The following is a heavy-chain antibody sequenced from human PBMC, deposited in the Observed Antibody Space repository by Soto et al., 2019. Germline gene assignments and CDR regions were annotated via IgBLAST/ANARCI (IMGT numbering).Heavy chain of an antibody. CDR2: ISRSGTT. CDR1: EGYFNNNY. V-gene: IGHV4-34*01. CDR3: ATSLWFGTQVEL. D-gene: IGHD3-10*01. Sequence: QLQLQQRGAELLKPSETLSLSCAVYEGYFNNNYYTCFPKPPGKGLGWMGEISRSGTTKYIPSLKSRASISFDTAKTQVSLKVTSGTAADTAVYYCATSLWFGTQVELWGQGARVTVSS. J-gene: IGHJ5*02.